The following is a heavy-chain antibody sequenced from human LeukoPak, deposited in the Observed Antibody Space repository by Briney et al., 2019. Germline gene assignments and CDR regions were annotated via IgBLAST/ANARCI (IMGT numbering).Heavy chain of an antibody. Sequence: SGGSLRLSCAASGFTFSSYWMIWVRQAPGKGLEWVANINQDGSEKYYVDSVKGRFTISRDNAKNSLYLQMNSLRAEDTAVYYCARTYSSGPFNYWGQGTLVTVSS. V-gene: IGHV3-7*01. D-gene: IGHD6-19*01. CDR2: INQDGSEK. CDR3: ARTYSSGPFNY. CDR1: GFTFSSYW. J-gene: IGHJ4*02.